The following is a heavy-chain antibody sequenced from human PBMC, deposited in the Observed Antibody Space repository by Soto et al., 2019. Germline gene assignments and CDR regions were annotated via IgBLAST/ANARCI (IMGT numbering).Heavy chain of an antibody. CDR1: GFTFSSYA. D-gene: IGHD4-17*01. CDR2: ISGSGGRT. Sequence: EVQLLESGGGLVQPGGSLRLSCAASGFTFSSYAMSWVRQAPGKGLEWVSAISGSGGRTYYADSVKGRFTISRDNSKNTLDLQMNSLRAEDTAVYYSAKGLYGDHYSYYAMGVWGEGTTVTVSS. V-gene: IGHV3-23*01. CDR3: AKGLYGDHYSYYAMGV. J-gene: IGHJ6*04.